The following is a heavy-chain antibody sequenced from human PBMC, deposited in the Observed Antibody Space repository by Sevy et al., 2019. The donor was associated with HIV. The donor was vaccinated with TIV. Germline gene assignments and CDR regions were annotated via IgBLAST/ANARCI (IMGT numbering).Heavy chain of an antibody. Sequence: GGSLRLSCAASGFTFSSYGMHWVRQAPGKGLEWVAFIWYDGSDKYYADSVKGRFAISRDNSKNTLYLQMNTLRIEDTAVYYCASEILTGSDYWGQGTLVTVSS. CDR2: IWYDGSDK. V-gene: IGHV3-30*02. J-gene: IGHJ4*02. D-gene: IGHD3-9*01. CDR3: ASEILTGSDY. CDR1: GFTFSSYG.